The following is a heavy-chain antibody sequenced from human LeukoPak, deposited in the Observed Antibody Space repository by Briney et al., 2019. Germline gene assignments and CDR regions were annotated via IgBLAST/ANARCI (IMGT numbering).Heavy chain of an antibody. CDR3: VRVNTYYYDSSPS. CDR1: GFTFSSYE. J-gene: IGHJ4*02. CDR2: ISSSGSTI. Sequence: GGSLRLPCAASGFTFSSYEMNWVRQAPGEGLEWVSYISSSGSTIYYADSVKGRFTISRDNAKNSLYLQMNSLRAEDTAVYYCVRVNTYYYDSSPSWGQGTLVTVSS. V-gene: IGHV3-48*03. D-gene: IGHD3-22*01.